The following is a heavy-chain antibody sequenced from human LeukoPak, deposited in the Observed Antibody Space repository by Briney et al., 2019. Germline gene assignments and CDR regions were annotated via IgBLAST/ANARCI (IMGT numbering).Heavy chain of an antibody. D-gene: IGHD2-21*01. Sequence: PGGSLRLSCAASRFTFSTYWMHWVRQAPGKGLVWVSRINSDGSSTGYADSVKGRFTISRDNAKNTLYLQMNSLRAEDTAVYYCARDGVEFYNWFDPWGQGTLVTVSS. CDR2: INSDGSST. J-gene: IGHJ5*02. CDR1: RFTFSTYW. CDR3: ARDGVEFYNWFDP. V-gene: IGHV3-74*01.